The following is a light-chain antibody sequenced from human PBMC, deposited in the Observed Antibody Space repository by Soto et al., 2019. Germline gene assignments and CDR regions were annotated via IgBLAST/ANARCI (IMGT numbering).Light chain of an antibody. Sequence: IVMTQSPATLSVSPGERATLSCRASQSVSSSYLAWYQQKPGQAPRLLIYVASSRATGIPDRFSGSGSGTDFTLTISRLEPEDFAVYYCQQYGSSPRTFGQGTKVDI. V-gene: IGKV3-20*01. CDR3: QQYGSSPRT. CDR2: VAS. CDR1: QSVSSSY. J-gene: IGKJ1*01.